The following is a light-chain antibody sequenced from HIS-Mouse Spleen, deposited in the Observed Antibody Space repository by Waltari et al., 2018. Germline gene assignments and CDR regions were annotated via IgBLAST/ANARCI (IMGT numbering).Light chain of an antibody. J-gene: IGLJ1*01. V-gene: IGLV1-47*01. CDR3: AAWDDSLSGYV. Sequence: QSVLTQPPSASGTPGQRVTISCSGRSSNIGSNYVYWYQQLPGTAPKLPIYRNTQRPSGVPDRFSGSKSGTSASLAISGLRSEDEADYYCAAWDDSLSGYVFGTGTKVTVL. CDR1: SSNIGSNY. CDR2: RNT.